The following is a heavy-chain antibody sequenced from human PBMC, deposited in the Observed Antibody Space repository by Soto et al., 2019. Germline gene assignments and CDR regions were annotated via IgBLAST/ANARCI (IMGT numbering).Heavy chain of an antibody. CDR2: MNPNSGDT. CDR3: AINYYGSGSYFDY. D-gene: IGHD3-10*01. J-gene: IGHJ4*02. Sequence: QVQLVQSGAEVQKPGASVKVSCKASGYAFTSYDINWVRQATGQGLEWMGWMNPNSGDTGYAEKFQGRVTMTRNTAINTAYMELSSLTSEDTAVYYCAINYYGSGSYFDYWGQGTLVTVSS. CDR1: GYAFTSYD. V-gene: IGHV1-8*01.